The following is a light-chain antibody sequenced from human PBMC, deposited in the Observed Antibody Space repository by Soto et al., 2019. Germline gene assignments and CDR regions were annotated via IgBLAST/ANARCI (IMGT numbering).Light chain of an antibody. V-gene: IGKV1-27*01. CDR3: QKYDIAPRT. J-gene: IGKJ4*01. Sequence: DIQMTQSPSSLSASVGDRVTITCRASQDINNYLAWYQHRPGKVPKLLIYAASTLQSGVTSRFSGSGSGTDFTLTISSLQPEDVASYYCQKYDIAPRTFGGGTRVEVK. CDR1: QDINNY. CDR2: AAS.